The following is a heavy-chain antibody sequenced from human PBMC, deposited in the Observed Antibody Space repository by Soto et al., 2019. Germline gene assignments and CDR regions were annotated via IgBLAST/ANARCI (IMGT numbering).Heavy chain of an antibody. V-gene: IGHV1-2*04. CDR1: GYTFTGYY. Sequence: ASVKVSCKASGYTFTGYYMHWVRQAPGQGLEWMGWINPNSGGTNYAQRFQGWVTMTRDTSISTAYMELSRLRSDDTAVYYCARDGIQRLTSPGSYYGMDVWGQGTTVTVSS. CDR2: INPNSGGT. CDR3: ARDGIQRLTSPGSYYGMDV. D-gene: IGHD5-18*01. J-gene: IGHJ6*02.